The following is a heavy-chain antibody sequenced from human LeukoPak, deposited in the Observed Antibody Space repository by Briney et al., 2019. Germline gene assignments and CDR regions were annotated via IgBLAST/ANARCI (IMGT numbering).Heavy chain of an antibody. CDR2: ISSSGSTI. CDR1: GFTFSSYE. CDR3: ARDEGTDYFDY. Sequence: PGGSLRLSCAASGFTFSSYEMNWVRQAPGKGLEWVSYISSSGSTIYYADSVKGRFTISRDNAKNSLYLQMNSLRAEYTAVYYCARDEGTDYFDYWGQRTLVAVSS. V-gene: IGHV3-48*03. J-gene: IGHJ4*02.